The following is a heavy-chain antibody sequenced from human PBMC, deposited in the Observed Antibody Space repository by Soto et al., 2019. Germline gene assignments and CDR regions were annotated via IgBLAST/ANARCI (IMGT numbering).Heavy chain of an antibody. J-gene: IGHJ4*02. Sequence: TPVNVSCKDSGLGFTSSAGQWVRQAHGQRLEWIGWIVVGSGNTNYAQKFQERVTITRDMSTSTAYMELSSLRSEDTAVYYCAADAGKINGTTMYYFDYWGQGTLVTVSS. CDR1: GLGFTSSA. CDR2: IVVGSGNT. CDR3: AADAGKINGTTMYYFDY. D-gene: IGHD1-7*01. V-gene: IGHV1-58*01.